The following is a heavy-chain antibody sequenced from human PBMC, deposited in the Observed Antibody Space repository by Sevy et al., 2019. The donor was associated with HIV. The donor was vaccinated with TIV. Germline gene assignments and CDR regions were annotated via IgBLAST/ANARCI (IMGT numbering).Heavy chain of an antibody. V-gene: IGHV3-23*01. Sequence: GGSLRLFCAASGFTFSGYAMSWVRQAPGKGLEWVSAISGKGGSTHYADSVEGRFTISRDNSKNTLYLQMNSLRAEDTAVYYCAKTINSGGGVVPAANYYYYGMDVWGQGTTVTVSS. J-gene: IGHJ6*02. CDR1: GFTFSGYA. CDR2: ISGKGGST. D-gene: IGHD2-2*01. CDR3: AKTINSGGGVVPAANYYYYGMDV.